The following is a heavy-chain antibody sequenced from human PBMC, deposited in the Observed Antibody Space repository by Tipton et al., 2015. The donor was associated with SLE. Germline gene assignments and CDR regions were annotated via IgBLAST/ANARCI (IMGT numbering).Heavy chain of an antibody. CDR2: ISSSSNYI. Sequence: SLRLSCEASGFTFSTYRMNWVRQAPGKGLEWVSSISSSSNYIYYSDSMKGRFTISRDNAKNSLYMQMNSLRAEDTAVYYCARVSVRPGFDYWGQGTLVTVSS. J-gene: IGHJ4*02. CDR3: ARVSVRPGFDY. CDR1: GFTFSTYR. D-gene: IGHD1-14*01. V-gene: IGHV3-21*01.